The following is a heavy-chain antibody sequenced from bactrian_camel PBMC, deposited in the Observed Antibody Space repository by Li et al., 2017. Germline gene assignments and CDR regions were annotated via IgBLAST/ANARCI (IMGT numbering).Heavy chain of an antibody. CDR1: GFNFRSAY. D-gene: IGHD5*01. CDR2: INEDGSYT. Sequence: QVQLVESGGDLVQPGGSLRLSCDASGFNFRSAYMSWVRQAPRKGLELEWVSSINEDGSYTTYADSVKGRFTISRDNAKNMLYLQLNSVKSEDTALYYCATWGDFAHWGQGTQVIVS. CDR3: ATWGDFAH. V-gene: IGHV3-2*01. J-gene: IGHJ4*01.